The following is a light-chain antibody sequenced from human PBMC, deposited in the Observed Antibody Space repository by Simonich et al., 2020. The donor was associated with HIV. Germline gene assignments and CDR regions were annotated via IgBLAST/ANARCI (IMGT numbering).Light chain of an antibody. CDR2: DAS. CDR3: QQYGSSPYT. J-gene: IGKJ2*01. Sequence: EIVLTQSPATLSLSPGERATLSCRASQNINNYLAWYQPKPGQAPRILIWDASNRATGIPARFSGSGSGTDFTLTITRLEPEDFAVYYCQQYGSSPYTFGQGTKLEIK. V-gene: IGKV3-11*01. CDR1: QNINNY.